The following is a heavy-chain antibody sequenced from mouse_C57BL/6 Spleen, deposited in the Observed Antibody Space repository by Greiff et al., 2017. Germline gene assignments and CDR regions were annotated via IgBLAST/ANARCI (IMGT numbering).Heavy chain of an antibody. D-gene: IGHD1-1*01. J-gene: IGHJ3*01. CDR1: GYSFTSYY. CDR2: IYPGSGNT. CDR3: ARSITTVVERGFAY. V-gene: IGHV1-66*01. Sequence: VQLVESGPELVKPGASVKISCKASGYSFTSYYIHWVKQRPGQGLEWIGWIYPGSGNTKYNEKFKGKATLTADTSSSTAYMQLSSLTSEDSAVYYCARSITTVVERGFAYWGQGTLVTVSA.